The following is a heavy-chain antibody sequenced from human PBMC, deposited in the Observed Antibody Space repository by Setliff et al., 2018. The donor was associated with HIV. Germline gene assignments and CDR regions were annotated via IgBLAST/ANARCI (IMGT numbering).Heavy chain of an antibody. J-gene: IGHJ4*02. V-gene: IGHV1-2*02. CDR2: INPKTAAT. CDR3: ARDLLGSWYTGSSGLAH. Sequence: ASVKVSCKTSAYTFTDYFVHWVRLAPGQGPEWMGWINPKTAATKYPQDFQGRVTMTSDTSTTTVYMELTRLRSDDTAVYYCARDLLGSWYTGSSGLAHWGQGTLVTVSS. D-gene: IGHD2-2*02. CDR1: AYTFTDYF.